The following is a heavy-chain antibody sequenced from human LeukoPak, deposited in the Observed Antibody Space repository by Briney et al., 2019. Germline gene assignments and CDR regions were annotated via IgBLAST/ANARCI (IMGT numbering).Heavy chain of an antibody. J-gene: IGHJ4*02. V-gene: IGHV4-59*01. CDR2: SGST. CDR3: ARVGIDSSGNILKYYFDY. CDR1: GGSFSDYY. D-gene: IGHD4-23*01. Sequence: SETLSLTCTVSGGSFSDYYWSWIRQPPGGGLEWIAYSGSTNYNPSLKSRVIISVDTSKNQFSLKLSPVTAADTAVYYCARVGIDSSGNILKYYFDYLGQGTLVTVSS.